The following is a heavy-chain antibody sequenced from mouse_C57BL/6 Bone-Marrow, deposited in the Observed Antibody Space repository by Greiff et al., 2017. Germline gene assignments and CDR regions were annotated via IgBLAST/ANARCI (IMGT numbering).Heavy chain of an antibody. CDR1: GYTFTSYW. CDR3: ARRGYYYGSSYDAMDY. Sequence: QVQLQQPGAELVRPGSSVKLSCKASGYTFTSYWMDWVEQRPGQGLEWIGNIYPSDSETHYNQKFKDKATLTVDKSSSTAYMQLSSLTSEDSAVYYCARRGYYYGSSYDAMDYWGQGTSVTVSS. J-gene: IGHJ4*01. V-gene: IGHV1-61*01. CDR2: IYPSDSET. D-gene: IGHD1-1*01.